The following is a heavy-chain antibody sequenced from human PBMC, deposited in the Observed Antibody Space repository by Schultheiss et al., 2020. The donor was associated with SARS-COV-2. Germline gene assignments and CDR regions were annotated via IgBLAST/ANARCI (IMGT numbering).Heavy chain of an antibody. CDR2: IYHNENT. D-gene: IGHD3-22*01. J-gene: IGHJ4*02. V-gene: IGHV4-34*01. CDR3: ARRKNYYDGSGYQYYFDY. CDR1: GGSISSYY. Sequence: SQTLSLTCTVSGGSISSYYWGWIRQPPGRGLEWIGDIYHNENTNYNPSLKSRVTMSVEKSKNQFSLRLSSVTAADTAVYYCARRKNYYDGSGYQYYFDYWGQGTLVTGSS.